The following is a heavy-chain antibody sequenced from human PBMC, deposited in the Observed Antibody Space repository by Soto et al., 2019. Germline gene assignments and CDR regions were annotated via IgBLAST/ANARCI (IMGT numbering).Heavy chain of an antibody. CDR3: ARALAYSGYAGMDV. CDR2: ISPDNGNT. J-gene: IGHJ6*02. CDR1: GYTFTIYG. V-gene: IGHV1-18*01. D-gene: IGHD5-12*01. Sequence: QVQLVQSGGEVKKPGASVKVSCKASGYTFTIYGINWVRQAPGQGLEWMGWISPDNGNTNYAQKLQGRVTMTTDTYTSTADMELRSLRSDDTAVYYCARALAYSGYAGMDVWGQGTTVTVSS.